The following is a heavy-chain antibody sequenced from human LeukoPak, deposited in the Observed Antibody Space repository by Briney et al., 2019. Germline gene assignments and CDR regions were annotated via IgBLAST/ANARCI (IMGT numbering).Heavy chain of an antibody. V-gene: IGHV5-51*01. Sequence: ESLKISCQGSGYTFSNYWIGWVRQMPGKGLEWMGIIYPGDSDTKYSPSFQGQVTISADKSISTAYLQWSRLKASDTAMYFCARLYGDYEVAYWGQGTLVTVSS. CDR2: IYPGDSDT. D-gene: IGHD4-17*01. CDR3: ARLYGDYEVAY. CDR1: GYTFSNYW. J-gene: IGHJ4*02.